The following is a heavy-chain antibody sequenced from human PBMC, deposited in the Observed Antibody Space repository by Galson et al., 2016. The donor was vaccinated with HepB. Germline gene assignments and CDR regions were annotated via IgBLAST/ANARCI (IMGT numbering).Heavy chain of an antibody. V-gene: IGHV4-4*02. Sequence: ETLSLTCAVSGGSITSTNWWSWVRQPPGKGLEWIGEIYHSGTTNYNPSLKSRVTMSVDKSNNQFSLKRTSVTAADTAVYYCTREGLLGTTSCCKGFGYWGQGALVTVSS. CDR2: IYHSGTT. CDR3: TREGLLGTTSCCKGFGY. D-gene: IGHD2-2*01. CDR1: GGSITSTNW. J-gene: IGHJ4*02.